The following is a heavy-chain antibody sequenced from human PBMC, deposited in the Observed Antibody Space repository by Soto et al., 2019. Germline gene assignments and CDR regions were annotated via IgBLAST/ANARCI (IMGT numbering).Heavy chain of an antibody. J-gene: IGHJ4*02. CDR3: APLIDY. Sequence: GSLRLSCATSGFIFTNYAMNWVRQAPGKGLEWISYIHVRSDIIYYADPVKGRFTISRDNAKSSLYLQMNSLRAEDTAVYYCAPLIDYWGQGTLVTVSS. V-gene: IGHV3-48*03. CDR1: GFIFTNYA. CDR2: IHVRSDII.